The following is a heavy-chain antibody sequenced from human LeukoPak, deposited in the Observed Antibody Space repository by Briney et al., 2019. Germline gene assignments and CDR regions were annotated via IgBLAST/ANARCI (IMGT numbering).Heavy chain of an antibody. Sequence: GRSLRLSCAASGFTFSSYGIHWVRQAPGKGLEGVAVISYDGSNKYCADSLKGRFTISRDNSKNTLYLQMNSLRAEDTAVYYCAKDITRYGGNAVDYWGQGTLVTVSS. J-gene: IGHJ4*02. CDR1: GFTFSSYG. V-gene: IGHV3-30*18. D-gene: IGHD4-23*01. CDR3: AKDITRYGGNAVDY. CDR2: ISYDGSNK.